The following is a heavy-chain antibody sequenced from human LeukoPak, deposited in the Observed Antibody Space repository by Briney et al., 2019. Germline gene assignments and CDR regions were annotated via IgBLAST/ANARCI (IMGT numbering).Heavy chain of an antibody. CDR2: INATSGGT. D-gene: IGHD3-22*01. Sequence: ASVRVSCETSGYTFTDYYIQWVRQAPGQGLECMGWINATSGGTNYAQKFQGRVTMTRDTSITTAYLDLSRLRSDDTAVYFCANTFNSTGFYYPHWGQGTLVTVSS. V-gene: IGHV1-2*02. J-gene: IGHJ4*02. CDR1: GYTFTDYY. CDR3: ANTFNSTGFYYPH.